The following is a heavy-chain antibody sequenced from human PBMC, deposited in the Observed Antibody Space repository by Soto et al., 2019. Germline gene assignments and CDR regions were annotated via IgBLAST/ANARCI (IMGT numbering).Heavy chain of an antibody. CDR2: ITWNSGTV. V-gene: IGHV3-9*01. D-gene: IGHD1-26*01. J-gene: IGHJ4*02. CDR3: EKVGKGGDSGATDY. Sequence: EVQLVESGGGLVQPGRSLRLSCAGSRFTFDDYAMHWVRQAPGKGLEWVSGITWNSGTVGYADSVKGRFTISRDNAKNPRYWKRNGLGVETTALYYCEKVGKGGDSGATDYWGQGTLVTVSS. CDR1: RFTFDDYA.